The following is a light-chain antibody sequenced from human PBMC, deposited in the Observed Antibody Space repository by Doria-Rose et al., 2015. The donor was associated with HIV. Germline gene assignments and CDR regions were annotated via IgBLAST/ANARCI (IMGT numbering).Light chain of an antibody. J-gene: IGKJ2*01. CDR1: QRVLYSSNNKNY. Sequence: DIVMTQSPDSLVVSLGERATINCKSSQRVLYSSNNKNYLAWYQQKPGQPPKLLIYWAPTRESGVPDRFSGSGSGTDFSLTISSLQAEDVAVYYCQQYYSTPYTFGQGTRLEIK. CDR2: WAP. V-gene: IGKV4-1*01. CDR3: QQYYSTPYT.